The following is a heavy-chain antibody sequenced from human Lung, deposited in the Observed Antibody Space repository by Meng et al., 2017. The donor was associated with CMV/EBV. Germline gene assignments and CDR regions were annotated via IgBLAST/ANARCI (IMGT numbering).Heavy chain of an antibody. D-gene: IGHD3-3*01. CDR2: IHPNSGDT. CDR1: GYAFTSYY. CDR3: ARGLAIFGVVINIHVDC. Sequence: ASVXVSCKASGYAFTSYYIHWLRQAPGQGLEWVGWIHPNSGDTRYAQKFQGRVTLTKYTSITTAYMELSRLRSDDTAVYYCARGLAIFGVVINIHVDCWGQGTMVTVSS. J-gene: IGHJ4*02. V-gene: IGHV1-2*02.